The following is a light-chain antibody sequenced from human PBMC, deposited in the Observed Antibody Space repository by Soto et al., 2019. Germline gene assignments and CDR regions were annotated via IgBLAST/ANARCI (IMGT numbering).Light chain of an antibody. CDR3: QQYNNWPPVT. V-gene: IGKV3-15*01. Sequence: EIVMTQSPATLSVSPGARATLSGRASQSVSSNLAWYQQKPGQAPRLLIYGASTRATGIPARFSGSGSGTEFTLTISSLQSEDFAVYYCQQYNNWPPVTFGQGTKLEIK. J-gene: IGKJ2*01. CDR1: QSVSSN. CDR2: GAS.